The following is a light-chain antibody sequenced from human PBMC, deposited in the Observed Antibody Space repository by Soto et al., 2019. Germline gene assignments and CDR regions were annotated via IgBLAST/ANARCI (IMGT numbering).Light chain of an antibody. J-gene: IGKJ1*01. CDR3: QQYKSYPWT. Sequence: EIQMTQSPSTLSASVGDRVTITCLASQSVSYWLAWYQQKPGKAPKLLVHDASTLLSGVPSRFSGSVSGTEFILTIGSLQPDDFATYFCQQYKSYPWTFGQGTKV. V-gene: IGKV1-5*01. CDR1: QSVSYW. CDR2: DAS.